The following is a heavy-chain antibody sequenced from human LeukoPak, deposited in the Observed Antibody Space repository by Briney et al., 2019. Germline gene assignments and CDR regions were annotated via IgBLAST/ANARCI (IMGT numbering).Heavy chain of an antibody. CDR1: GFTFSSYS. CDR3: ARRAGAYSHPYDY. Sequence: QAGGSLRLSCAASGFTFSSYSMNWVRQAPGKGLEWVSFIYSDNTHYSDSVKGRFTISRDNSKNTLYLQMNSLRAEDTAVYYCARRAGAYSHPYDYWGQGTLVTASS. J-gene: IGHJ4*02. D-gene: IGHD4/OR15-4a*01. CDR2: IYSDNT. V-gene: IGHV3-53*01.